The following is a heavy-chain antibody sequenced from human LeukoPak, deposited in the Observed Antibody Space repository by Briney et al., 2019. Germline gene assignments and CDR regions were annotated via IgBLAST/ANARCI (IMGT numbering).Heavy chain of an antibody. CDR1: GYTFTSYG. Sequence: ASVKVSCKASGYTFTSYGISWVRQAPGQGLEWMGIINPSGGSTSYAQKFQGRVTMTRDTSTSTVYMELSSLRSEDTAVYYCARRSSHHYFDYWGQGTLVTVSS. CDR2: INPSGGST. J-gene: IGHJ4*02. D-gene: IGHD1-26*01. CDR3: ARRSSHHYFDY. V-gene: IGHV1-46*01.